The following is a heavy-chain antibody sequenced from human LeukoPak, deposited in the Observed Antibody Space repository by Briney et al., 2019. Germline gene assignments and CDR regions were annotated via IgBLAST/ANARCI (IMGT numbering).Heavy chain of an antibody. CDR2: IIPISGTA. J-gene: IGHJ5*02. V-gene: IGHV1-69*13. CDR3: ARDGVSYYDFWSGYYTVKRWFDP. D-gene: IGHD3-3*01. Sequence: SVKVSCKASGGTFSSYAISWVRQAPGQGLEWMGGIIPISGTANYAQKFQGRVTITADESTSTAYMELSSLRSEDTAVYYCARDGVSYYDFWSGYYTVKRWFDPWGQGTLVTVSS. CDR1: GGTFSSYA.